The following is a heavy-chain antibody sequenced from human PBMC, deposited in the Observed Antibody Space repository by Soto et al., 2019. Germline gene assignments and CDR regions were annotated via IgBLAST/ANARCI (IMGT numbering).Heavy chain of an antibody. V-gene: IGHV4-30-4*01. CDR2: IYYSGST. Sequence: QVQLQESGPGLVKPSQTLSLTCTVSGGSISSGDYYWSWIRQPPGKGLEWIGYIYYSGSTYYNPSLRSRVTTSVDTSKNQFSLKLSSVTAADTAVYSCARVGGFGATTIDYWGQGTLVTVSS. J-gene: IGHJ4*02. CDR3: ARVGGFGATTIDY. D-gene: IGHD3-10*01. CDR1: GGSISSGDYY.